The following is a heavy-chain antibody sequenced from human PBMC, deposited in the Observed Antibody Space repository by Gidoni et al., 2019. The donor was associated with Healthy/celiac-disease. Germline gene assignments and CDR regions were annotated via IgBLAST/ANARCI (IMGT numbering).Heavy chain of an antibody. CDR2: ISGSGGST. CDR1: GFTFSSYA. Sequence: EVQLLESGGGLVQPGGSLRLSCAASGFTFSSYAMSWVRQAPGKGLEWVSAISGSGGSTYYADSVKGRFTISRDNSKNTLYLQMNSLRAEDTAVYYCAKEGIWGSGSPATGWFDPWGQGTLVTVSS. D-gene: IGHD3-10*01. V-gene: IGHV3-23*01. J-gene: IGHJ5*02. CDR3: AKEGIWGSGSPATGWFDP.